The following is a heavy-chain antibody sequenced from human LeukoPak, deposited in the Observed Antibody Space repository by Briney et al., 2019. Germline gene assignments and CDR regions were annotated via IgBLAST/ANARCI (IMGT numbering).Heavy chain of an antibody. CDR1: GYTFTSYA. CDR3: ARDYLVGECSVWYKYNWFDP. J-gene: IGHJ5*02. V-gene: IGHV7-4-1*01. CDR2: INTNTGNP. Sequence: ASVKVSCKASGYTFTSYAMNWVRQAPGQGLEWMGWINTNTGNPTYAQGFTGPFVFSLDTSVSTAYLQIRSLKAEDTPVYYLARDYLVGECSVWYKYNWFDPWGEGTLVTVSS. D-gene: IGHD6-13*01.